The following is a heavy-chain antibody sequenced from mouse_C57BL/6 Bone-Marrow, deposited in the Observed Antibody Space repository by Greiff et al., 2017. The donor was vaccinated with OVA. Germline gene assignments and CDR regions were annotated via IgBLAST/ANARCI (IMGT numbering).Heavy chain of an antibody. CDR1: GYTFTEYT. D-gene: IGHD1-1*01. CDR3: ARHKGELLRDPFAY. CDR2: FYPGSGSI. Sequence: QVQLQQSGAELVKPGASVKLSCKASGYTFTEYTIHWVKQRPGQGLEWIGWFYPGSGSIKYNEKLKGKVTLTADKSSSTVDKELNRLTSKICAVKFCARHKGELLRDPFAYWGQGTLVTVSA. J-gene: IGHJ3*01. V-gene: IGHV1-62-2*01.